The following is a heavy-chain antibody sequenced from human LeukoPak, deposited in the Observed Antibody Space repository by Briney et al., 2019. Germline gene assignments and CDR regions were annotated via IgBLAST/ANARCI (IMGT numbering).Heavy chain of an antibody. CDR3: ARAIGWYNYYYYYMDV. J-gene: IGHJ6*03. V-gene: IGHV4-34*01. CDR2: INHSGST. D-gene: IGHD6-19*01. Sequence: PSETLSLTCAVYGGSFSGYYWSWICQPPGKGLEWIGEINHSGSTNYNPSLKSRVTISVDTSKNQFSLKLSSVTAADTAVYYCARAIGWYNYYYYYMDVWGKGTTVTASS. CDR1: GGSFSGYY.